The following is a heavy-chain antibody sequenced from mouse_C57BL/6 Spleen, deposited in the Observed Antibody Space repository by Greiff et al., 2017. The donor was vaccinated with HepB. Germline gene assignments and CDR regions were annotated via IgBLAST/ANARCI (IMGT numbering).Heavy chain of an antibody. Sequence: QVQLQQSGPELVKPGASVKISCKASGYSFTSYYIHWVKQRPGQGLEWIGWIYPGSGNTKYNEKFKGKATLTADTSSSTAYMQLSSLTSEDSAVYYCAREAIYYDYGGFAYWGQGTLVTVSA. V-gene: IGHV1-66*01. CDR2: IYPGSGNT. CDR3: AREAIYYDYGGFAY. CDR1: GYSFTSYY. D-gene: IGHD2-4*01. J-gene: IGHJ3*01.